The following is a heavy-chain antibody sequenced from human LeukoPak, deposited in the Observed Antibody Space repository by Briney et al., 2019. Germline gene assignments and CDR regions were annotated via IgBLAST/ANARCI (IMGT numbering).Heavy chain of an antibody. D-gene: IGHD5-18*01. CDR1: GGSISSGGYY. V-gene: IGHV4-31*03. CDR3: ARLGFNLGYSYGLPLFDY. Sequence: PSQTLSLTCTVSGGSISSGGYYWSWIRQHPGKGLEWIGYIYYSGSTYYNPSLKSRVTISVDTSKNQFSLKLSSVTAADTAVYYCARLGFNLGYSYGLPLFDYWGQGTLVTVSS. J-gene: IGHJ4*02. CDR2: IYYSGST.